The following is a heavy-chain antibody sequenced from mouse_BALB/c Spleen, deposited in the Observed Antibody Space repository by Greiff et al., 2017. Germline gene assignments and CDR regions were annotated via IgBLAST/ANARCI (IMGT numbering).Heavy chain of an antibody. CDR3: ARGDYYDPPYYAMDY. CDR1: GFNIKDTY. Sequence: EVKLVESGAELVKPGASVKLSCTASGFNIKDTYMHWVKQRPEQGLEWIGRIDPANGNTKYDPKFQGKATITADTSSNTAYLQLSSLTSEDTAVYYCARGDYYDPPYYAMDYWGQGTSVTVSS. CDR2: IDPANGNT. D-gene: IGHD2-4*01. V-gene: IGHV14-3*02. J-gene: IGHJ4*01.